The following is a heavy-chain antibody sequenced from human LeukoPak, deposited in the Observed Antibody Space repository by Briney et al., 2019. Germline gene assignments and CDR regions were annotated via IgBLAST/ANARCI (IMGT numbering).Heavy chain of an antibody. V-gene: IGHV4-4*02. CDR2: IFHSGST. D-gene: IGHD3/OR15-3a*01. Sequence: PGGSLRLSCAASGFTFSSYAMSWVRQAPGKGLEWIGEIFHSGSTNYNPSLKSRVTISVDKSKNQFSLKLSSVTAADTAVYYCAGLTPEGLCYWGQGTLVTVSS. J-gene: IGHJ4*02. CDR3: AGLTPEGLCY. CDR1: GFTFSSYAM.